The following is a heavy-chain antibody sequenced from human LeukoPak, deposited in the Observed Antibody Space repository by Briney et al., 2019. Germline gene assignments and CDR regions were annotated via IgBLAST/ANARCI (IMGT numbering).Heavy chain of an antibody. CDR2: IRYDGSNK. CDR1: GFTFSSYG. CDR3: ARDHSPWYSSGWYGGFDY. J-gene: IGHJ4*02. D-gene: IGHD6-19*01. Sequence: GGSLRLSCAASGFTFSSYGMHWVRQAPGKGLEWVAFIRYDGSNKYYADSVKGRFTISRDKSKNTLYLQMNSLRAEDTAVYYCARDHSPWYSSGWYGGFDYWGQGTLVTVSS. V-gene: IGHV3-30*02.